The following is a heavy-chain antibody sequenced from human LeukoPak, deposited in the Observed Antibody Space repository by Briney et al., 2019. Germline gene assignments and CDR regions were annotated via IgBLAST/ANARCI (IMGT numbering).Heavy chain of an antibody. D-gene: IGHD3-10*01. Sequence: GGSLRLSCAASGFTFSNYAMSWVRQAPGKGLEWVSAISGSGGSTYYADSVKGRFAISRDNSKNTVYLQMNSLRVEDTAVYYCARNRGSGSYFLYSFDYWGPGTLVTVSS. CDR2: ISGSGGST. CDR1: GFTFSNYA. J-gene: IGHJ4*02. CDR3: ARNRGSGSYFLYSFDY. V-gene: IGHV3-23*01.